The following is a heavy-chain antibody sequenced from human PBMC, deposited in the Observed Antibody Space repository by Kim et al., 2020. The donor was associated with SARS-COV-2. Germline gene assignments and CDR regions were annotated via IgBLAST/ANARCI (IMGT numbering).Heavy chain of an antibody. CDR3: SRHSGKHGDRGFDN. D-gene: IGHD4-17*01. J-gene: IGHJ4*02. Sequence: YAASVTGRFTISRDDSTNTVYRQMDSLKTDDTAVHFCSRHSGKHGDRGFDNWGQGTLVTVSS. V-gene: IGHV3-73*01.